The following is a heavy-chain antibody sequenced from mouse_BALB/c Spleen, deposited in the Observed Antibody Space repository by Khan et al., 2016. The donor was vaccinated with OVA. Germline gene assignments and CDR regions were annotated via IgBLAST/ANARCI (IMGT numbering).Heavy chain of an antibody. CDR1: GYSITSGYN. CDR3: ARDDYAWFSY. V-gene: IGHV3-1*02. CDR2: IHYSGIT. D-gene: IGHD2-4*01. J-gene: IGHJ3*01. Sequence: EVQLVESGPDLVKPSQSLSLTCTVTGYSITSGYNWHWIRQFPGNKLEWVGYIHYSGITNYNPSLKSRISITRDTSRNHIFLQLNSGTTEDTATYYCARDDYAWFSYWGQGTLVTVSP.